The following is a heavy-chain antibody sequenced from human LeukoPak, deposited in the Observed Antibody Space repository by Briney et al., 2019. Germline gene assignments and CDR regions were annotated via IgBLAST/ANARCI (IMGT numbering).Heavy chain of an antibody. CDR1: GVSISSYY. V-gene: IGHV4-59*08. CDR3: ARIEPDDAFDI. J-gene: IGHJ3*02. Sequence: PSETLSLTCTVSGVSISSYYWSWLRQPPGKRLEWIGYIYYSGSTNYNPSLKSRVTISVDTSKDQFSLKLSSVTAADTAVYYCARIEPDDAFDIWGQGTMVTVSS. CDR2: IYYSGST. D-gene: IGHD1-14*01.